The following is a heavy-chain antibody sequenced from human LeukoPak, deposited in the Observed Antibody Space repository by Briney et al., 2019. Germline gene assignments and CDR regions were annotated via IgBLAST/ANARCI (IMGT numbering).Heavy chain of an antibody. CDR3: ARVDTAMVIDY. CDR2: IIPILGRA. Sequence: GASVKVSCKASGGTFSSYAISWVRQAPGQGLEWMASIIPILGRANYAQTFQGRVTITADKSTSTAYVELSSLRSEDTAVYYCARVDTAMVIDYWGQGTLVTVSS. CDR1: GGTFSSYA. D-gene: IGHD5-18*01. J-gene: IGHJ4*02. V-gene: IGHV1-69*04.